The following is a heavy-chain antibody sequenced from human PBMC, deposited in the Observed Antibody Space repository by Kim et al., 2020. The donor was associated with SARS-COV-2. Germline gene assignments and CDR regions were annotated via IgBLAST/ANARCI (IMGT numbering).Heavy chain of an antibody. CDR1: GVSISSYY. CDR3: ARGLRYADY. J-gene: IGHJ4*02. D-gene: IGHD3-9*01. CDR2: IYYSGST. V-gene: IGHV4-59*01. Sequence: SETLSLTCTVSGVSISSYYWSWIRQPPGKGLEWIGYIYYSGSTNYNPSLKSRVTISVYTSKKQFSLKLSSVTAADTAVYYCARGLRYADYWGQGTLVTVS.